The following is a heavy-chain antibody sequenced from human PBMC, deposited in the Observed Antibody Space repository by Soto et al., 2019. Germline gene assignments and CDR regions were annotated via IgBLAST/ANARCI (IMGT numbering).Heavy chain of an antibody. Sequence: SETLSLTCTVSGGSISSYYWSWIRQPPGKGLEWIGYIYYSGSTNYNPSLKSRVTISVDTSKNQFSLKLSSVTAADTAVYYCASSSSAGLYPYYYYGMDVWGQGTTVTVSS. D-gene: IGHD2-2*01. CDR2: IYYSGST. J-gene: IGHJ6*02. CDR1: GGSISSYY. V-gene: IGHV4-59*01. CDR3: ASSSSAGLYPYYYYGMDV.